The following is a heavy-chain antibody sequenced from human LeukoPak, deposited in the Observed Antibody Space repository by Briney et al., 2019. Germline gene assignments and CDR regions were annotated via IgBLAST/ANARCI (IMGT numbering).Heavy chain of an antibody. V-gene: IGHV4-59*01. CDR1: GGSISTYY. D-gene: IGHD3-16*02. Sequence: SETLSLTCTVSGGSISTYYWTWIRQPPGKGLEWIGYIYYSGSTNYNPSLQSRVTISVDTSKNQFSLKRSSVTAADTAVYYCARTSRLGELSVDYWGQGTLVTVSS. CDR3: ARTSRLGELSVDY. CDR2: IYYSGST. J-gene: IGHJ4*02.